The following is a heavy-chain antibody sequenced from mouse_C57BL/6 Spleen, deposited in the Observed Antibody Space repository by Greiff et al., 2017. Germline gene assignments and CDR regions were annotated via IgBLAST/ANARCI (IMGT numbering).Heavy chain of an antibody. CDR3: ARKGFTSDFDV. Sequence: VQLQQPGAELVKPGASVKLSCKASGYTFTSYWMHWVKQRPGQGLEWIGMIHPNSGSTNYNEKFKSKATLTVDKSSSTAYMQLSSLTSEDSAVYYCARKGFTSDFDVWGTGTTVTVSS. D-gene: IGHD3-3*01. J-gene: IGHJ1*03. CDR1: GYTFTSYW. CDR2: IHPNSGST. V-gene: IGHV1-64*01.